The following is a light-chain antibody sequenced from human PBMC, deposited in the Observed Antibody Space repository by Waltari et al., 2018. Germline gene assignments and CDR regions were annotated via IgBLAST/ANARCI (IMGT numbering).Light chain of an antibody. J-gene: IGLJ1*01. CDR3: AAWDDSLNGYV. CDR2: SNK. Sequence: QSVLTQPPSASGTPGQRVTISCSGSSSNIGSNTVNWYQQLPGTAPKLLISSNKQRRSGVPDRFAGAKSGTSASLAISGLQSEDEADYYCAAWDDSLNGYVFGTGTKVTVL. CDR1: SSNIGSNT. V-gene: IGLV1-44*01.